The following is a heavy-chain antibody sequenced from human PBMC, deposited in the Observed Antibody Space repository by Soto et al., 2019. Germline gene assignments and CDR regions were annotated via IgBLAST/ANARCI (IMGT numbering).Heavy chain of an antibody. CDR3: ARGVVVRRSFDI. CDR2: IYSSGSY. V-gene: IGHV4-30-4*01. Sequence: QVQLQESGPGLVKPSQTLSLTCTVSGGSISSGDYYWSCIRQPPGKGLEWIGYIYSSGSYYYNPSLKSRVTISVDMSKNQFSLKLSSVTAADTAVYYCARGVVVRRSFDICGQGTMVTVSS. D-gene: IGHD2-21*01. J-gene: IGHJ3*02. CDR1: GGSISSGDYY.